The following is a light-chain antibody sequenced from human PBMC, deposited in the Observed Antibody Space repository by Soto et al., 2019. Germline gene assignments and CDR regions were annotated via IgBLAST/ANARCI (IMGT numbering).Light chain of an antibody. V-gene: IGKV3D-15*01. CDR1: QSVSSN. CDR3: QQYNNWPL. CDR2: GAS. J-gene: IGKJ4*01. Sequence: EIVMTQSPATLSVSPGERATLACRASQSVSSNLAWYQQKPGQAPRLLIYGASTRATGIPARFSGSGSGTEFTLTISSLQSEDFAVYYCQQYNNWPLFGGGTNVDIK.